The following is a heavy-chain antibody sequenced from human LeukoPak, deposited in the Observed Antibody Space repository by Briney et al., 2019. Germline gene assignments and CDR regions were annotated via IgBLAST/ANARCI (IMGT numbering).Heavy chain of an antibody. J-gene: IGHJ4*02. V-gene: IGHV3-30*18. CDR2: ISYDGSNK. CDR3: AKDRVLID. Sequence: PGRPLRLSCAASGFTFSSYGMHWVRQAPGKGLEWVAVISYDGSNKYYADSVKGRFTISRDNSKNTLYLQMNSLRAEDTAVYYCAKDRVLIDWGQGTLVTVSS. D-gene: IGHD3-10*01. CDR1: GFTFSSYG.